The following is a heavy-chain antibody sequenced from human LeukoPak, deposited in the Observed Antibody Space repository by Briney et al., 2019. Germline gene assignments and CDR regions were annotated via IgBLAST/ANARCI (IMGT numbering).Heavy chain of an antibody. CDR1: GGSISSYY. Sequence: SENLSLTCTVSGGSISSYYWSWIRQPPGKGLEWIGYIYYSGSTNYNPSLKSRVTISVDTSKNQFSLKLSSVTAADTAVYYCARARRGTTVTSYYYYYYMDVWGKGTTVTVSS. D-gene: IGHD4-17*01. J-gene: IGHJ6*03. CDR2: IYYSGST. V-gene: IGHV4-59*01. CDR3: ARARRGTTVTSYYYYYYMDV.